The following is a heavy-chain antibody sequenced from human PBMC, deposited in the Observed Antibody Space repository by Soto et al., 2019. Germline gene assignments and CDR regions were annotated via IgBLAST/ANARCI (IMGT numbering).Heavy chain of an antibody. Sequence: QEQLVESGGGVVRPGRSLRLACASSGITLSGYAVHWVRQTPGKGLEWVAEISYDGSEKKYADSVKGRFIISRDNSTNQLYRKMDDLRAEASPLYYCGRDLGNEGYFQHWGQGTLVTVSS. CDR2: ISYDGSEK. CDR3: GRDLGNEGYFQH. D-gene: IGHD3-16*01. V-gene: IGHV3-33*01. J-gene: IGHJ1*01. CDR1: GITLSGYA.